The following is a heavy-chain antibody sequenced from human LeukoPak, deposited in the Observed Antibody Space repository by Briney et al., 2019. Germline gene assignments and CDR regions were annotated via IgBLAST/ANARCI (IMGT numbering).Heavy chain of an antibody. CDR3: AKEVRRSPTSTDAFDI. CDR2: ISYDGSKK. V-gene: IGHV3-30*18. D-gene: IGHD2-21*01. CDR1: GFTFSSYG. J-gene: IGHJ3*02. Sequence: GGSLRLSCVASGFTFSSYGIHWVRQAPGKGLEWVAVISYDGSKKYYADSVKGRFTISRDNPKNTLYLQMNSLRPEDTAVYYCAKEVRRSPTSTDAFDIWGQGTMVTVS.